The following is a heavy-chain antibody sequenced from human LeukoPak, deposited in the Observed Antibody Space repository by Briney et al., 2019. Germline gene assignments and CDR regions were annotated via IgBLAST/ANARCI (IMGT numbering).Heavy chain of an antibody. Sequence: GGALRLSCAGSGFTFSSFAMHWVRQAPGQGLEWVAVISYDGSNKYYADSVKGRFTISRDNSKNTLYLQMNSLRAEDTAVYYCARVYQLGNDYWGQGTLVTVSS. CDR2: ISYDGSNK. CDR1: GFTFSSFA. D-gene: IGHD2-2*01. J-gene: IGHJ4*02. CDR3: ARVYQLGNDY. V-gene: IGHV3-30*04.